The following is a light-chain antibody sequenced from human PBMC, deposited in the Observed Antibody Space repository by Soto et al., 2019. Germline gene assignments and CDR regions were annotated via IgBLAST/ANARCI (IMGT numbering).Light chain of an antibody. CDR1: QSLRATY. CDR3: QQYGSSST. J-gene: IGKJ5*01. V-gene: IGKV3-20*01. Sequence: EVVFTHSPDSVSLSPMWTATLSSRASQSLRATYVAWYQQRPGQAPRLLIYDASSRATGIPDRFSGSGSGTDFTLTISRLEPEDFAVYYCQQYGSSSTFGQGTRLEI. CDR2: DAS.